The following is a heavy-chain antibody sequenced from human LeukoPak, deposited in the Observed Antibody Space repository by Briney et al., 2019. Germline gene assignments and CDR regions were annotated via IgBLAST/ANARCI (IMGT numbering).Heavy chain of an antibody. V-gene: IGHV4-59*01. CDR1: AGSIAMYY. D-gene: IGHD6-19*01. CDR2: IFYSGST. J-gene: IGHJ3*02. Sequence: PSETLSLTCTVPAGSIAMYYWSWLRQPPGKGLEWIGYIFYSGSTTYNPSLRSRVTISIDTSKNQFSLNLKSMTDADTAVYYCARGKTFSSGWFNAFDMWGQGTLVTVSS. CDR3: ARGKTFSSGWFNAFDM.